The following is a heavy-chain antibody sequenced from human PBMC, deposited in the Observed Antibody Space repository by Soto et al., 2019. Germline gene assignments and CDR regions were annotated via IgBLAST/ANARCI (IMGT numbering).Heavy chain of an antibody. CDR2: IIPIFGTA. D-gene: IGHD3-10*01. J-gene: IGHJ5*02. V-gene: IGHV1-69*12. Sequence: QVQLVQSGAEVKKPGSSVKVSCKASGGTFSSYAISWVRQAPGQGLEWMGGIIPIFGTANYAQKFQGRVTITADESTSTAYMELSSLRSEDTAVYYCPRLWWNYYGSGSYWFDPWGQGTLVTVSS. CDR1: GGTFSSYA. CDR3: PRLWWNYYGSGSYWFDP.